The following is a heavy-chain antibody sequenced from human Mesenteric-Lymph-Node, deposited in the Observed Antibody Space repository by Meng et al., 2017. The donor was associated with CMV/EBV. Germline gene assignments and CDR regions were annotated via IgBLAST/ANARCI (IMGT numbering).Heavy chain of an antibody. CDR3: ARGGVSSTSQGMDV. CDR2: ISSSSSSYI. CDR1: GFTFSSYT. D-gene: IGHD2-2*01. Sequence: GESLKISCAASGFTFSSYTMKWVRQAPGKGLEWVSSISSSSSSYIYYADSVKGRFTISRDNAKNSLYLQMNSLRAEDTAVYYCARGGVSSTSQGMDVWGQGTTVTVSS. V-gene: IGHV3-21*01. J-gene: IGHJ6*02.